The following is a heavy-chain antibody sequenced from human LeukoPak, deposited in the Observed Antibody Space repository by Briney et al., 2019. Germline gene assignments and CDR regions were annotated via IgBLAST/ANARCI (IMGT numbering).Heavy chain of an antibody. CDR3: ARDFGLRCSGGTCYSVYYYGMDV. D-gene: IGHD2-15*01. CDR2: IKQGGSEK. CDR1: GFSFSNYA. Sequence: GGSLRLSCSASGFSFSNYAMYWVRQAPGKGLEWVANIKQGGSEKYYVDSVKGRFTISRDNAKNSLYLQMDSLRAEDTAVYYCARDFGLRCSGGTCYSVYYYGMDVWGKGTTVTVSS. V-gene: IGHV3-7*03. J-gene: IGHJ6*04.